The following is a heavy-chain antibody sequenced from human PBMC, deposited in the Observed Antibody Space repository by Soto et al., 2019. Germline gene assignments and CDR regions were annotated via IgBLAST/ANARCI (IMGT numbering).Heavy chain of an antibody. D-gene: IGHD3-10*01. J-gene: IGHJ4*02. Sequence: ASVKVSCKASGYTFANYNINWVREATGQGLEWMGWMNPNSGNTGYAQRFQGRVTMTRNTSITTAYMELSSLTSEDTAIYYCARGLVDRGLITPDWGQGTPVTVSS. CDR2: MNPNSGNT. CDR1: GYTFANYN. CDR3: ARGLVDRGLITPD. V-gene: IGHV1-8*01.